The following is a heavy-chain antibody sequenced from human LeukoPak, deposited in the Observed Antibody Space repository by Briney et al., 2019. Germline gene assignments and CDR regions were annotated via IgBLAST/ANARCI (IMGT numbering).Heavy chain of an antibody. V-gene: IGHV4-39*01. CDR3: ARLDYGDHDY. Sequence: KPSETLSLTCTVSGGSISSGSYYRGWIRQPPGKGLEWIGSIYYSGSTYYNPSLKSRVTISVDTSKNQLSLKLSSVTATDTAVYYCARLDYGDHDYWGQGTLVTVSS. J-gene: IGHJ4*02. D-gene: IGHD4-17*01. CDR1: GGSISSGSYY. CDR2: IYYSGST.